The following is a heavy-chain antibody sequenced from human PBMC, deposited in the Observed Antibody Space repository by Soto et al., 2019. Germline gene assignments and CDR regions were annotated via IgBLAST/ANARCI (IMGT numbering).Heavy chain of an antibody. V-gene: IGHV1-18*01. Sequence: ASVKVSCKASGYTFTSYGISWVRQAPGQGLEWMGWISAYNGNTNYAQKPQGRVTMNTDTSTSTAYMELRSLRSDDTAVYYCASLGGYCRGGSCPAANHDAIDIWGQGTMVTVSS. CDR1: GYTFTSYG. D-gene: IGHD2-15*01. J-gene: IGHJ3*02. CDR3: ASLGGYCRGGSCPAANHDAIDI. CDR2: ISAYNGNT.